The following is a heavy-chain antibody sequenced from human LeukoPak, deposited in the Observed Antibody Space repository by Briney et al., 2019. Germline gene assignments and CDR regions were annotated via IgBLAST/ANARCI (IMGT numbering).Heavy chain of an antibody. CDR1: GFTLSNYW. Sequence: GGSLRLSCAASGFTLSNYWMSWVRQAPGKGLEWVANIKQDGSEKYYVDSLKGRFTISRDNAENSLYLQMNSLRAEDTAVYYCAKQRYGGEDYWGQGTLVTVSS. J-gene: IGHJ4*02. V-gene: IGHV3-7*01. D-gene: IGHD3-16*01. CDR3: AKQRYGGEDY. CDR2: IKQDGSEK.